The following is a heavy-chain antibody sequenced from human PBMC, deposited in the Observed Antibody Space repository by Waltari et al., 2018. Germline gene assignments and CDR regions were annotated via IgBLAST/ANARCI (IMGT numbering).Heavy chain of an antibody. J-gene: IGHJ4*02. CDR2: IYSGGST. D-gene: IGHD6-19*01. CDR3: ARGWLVPIDY. V-gene: IGHV3-66*02. Sequence: EVQLVESGGGLVQPGGSLRLSCAASGFTVSSNYMRWVRQAPGKGLGGFLVIYSGGSTYYEDSVKGRLTICRDKSKNTLYLQMNSLGAEDTAVYYCARGWLVPIDYWGQGTLVTVSS. CDR1: GFTVSSNY.